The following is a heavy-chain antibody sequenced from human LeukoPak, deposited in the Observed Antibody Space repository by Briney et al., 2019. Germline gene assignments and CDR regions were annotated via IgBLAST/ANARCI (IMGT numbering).Heavy chain of an antibody. CDR2: ITSDGSNI. CDR3: XRGGHSSFDY. V-gene: IGHV3-74*01. CDR1: GFTFSNFW. Sequence: PGGSLRLSCAASGFTFSNFWLNWVRQAPGKGLEWVSRITSDGSNINYADSVKGRFTISRDNAKNTLYLQMNSLRAEDTAVYYCXRGGHSSFDYWGQGALVTVSS. J-gene: IGHJ4*02. D-gene: IGHD3-16*01.